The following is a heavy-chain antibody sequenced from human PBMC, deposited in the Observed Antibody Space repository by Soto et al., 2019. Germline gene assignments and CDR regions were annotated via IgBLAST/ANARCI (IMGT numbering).Heavy chain of an antibody. D-gene: IGHD4-4*01. Sequence: EVQLLESGGGLVQPGGSLSLSCAASGFTFNAYAMTWVRQAPGKGLAWVSAIGGSGGNRYYADSVRGRFTISRDNSKDTVDLQMNSLRVEDTAVYYCARVASDYINSVDNWGQGILVTVSS. J-gene: IGHJ4*02. CDR1: GFTFNAYA. CDR3: ARVASDYINSVDN. CDR2: IGGSGGNR. V-gene: IGHV3-23*01.